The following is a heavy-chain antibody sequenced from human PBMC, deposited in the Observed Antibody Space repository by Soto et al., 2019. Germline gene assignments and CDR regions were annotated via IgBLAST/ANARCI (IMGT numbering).Heavy chain of an antibody. D-gene: IGHD3-3*01. CDR1: GGSISSGGYY. CDR2: IYYSGST. J-gene: IGHJ4*02. Sequence: TSETLSLTCTVSGGSISSGGYYWSWIRRHPGKGLEWIGYIYYSGSTYYNPSLKSRVTISVDTSKNQFSLKLSSVTAADTAVYYCARTYYDFWSGYPKGFDYWGQGTLVTVSS. CDR3: ARTYYDFWSGYPKGFDY. V-gene: IGHV4-31*03.